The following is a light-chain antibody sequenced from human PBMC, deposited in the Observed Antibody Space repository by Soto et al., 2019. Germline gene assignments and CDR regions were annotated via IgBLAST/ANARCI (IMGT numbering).Light chain of an antibody. Sequence: DIQMTQSPSTLSASVGDRVTITCRASQSVSSWLAWYQQKPGKAPKLLIYDASSLASGVPSRFSGSGSGTEFTLTISSLQPDDCATYFCQQYNSFSYTFGQGTKVDIK. CDR3: QQYNSFSYT. CDR2: DAS. CDR1: QSVSSW. V-gene: IGKV1-5*01. J-gene: IGKJ2*01.